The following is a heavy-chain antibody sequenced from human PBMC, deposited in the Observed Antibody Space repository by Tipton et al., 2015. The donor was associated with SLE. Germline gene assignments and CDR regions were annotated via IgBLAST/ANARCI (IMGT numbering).Heavy chain of an antibody. V-gene: IGHV4-59*01. CDR1: GGSISSYY. CDR3: ARAVNWGLFDY. D-gene: IGHD7-27*01. CDR2: IYYSGST. J-gene: IGHJ4*02. Sequence: LRLSCTVSGGSISSYYWSWIRQPPGKGLEWIGYIYYSGSTNYNPSLKSRVTISVDTSKNQLSLKLSSVTAADTAVYYCARAVNWGLFDYWGQGTLVTVSS.